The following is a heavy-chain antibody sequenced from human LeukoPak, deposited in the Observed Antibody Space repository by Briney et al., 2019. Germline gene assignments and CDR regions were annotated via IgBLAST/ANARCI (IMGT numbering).Heavy chain of an antibody. V-gene: IGHV3-21*01. J-gene: IGHJ4*02. CDR1: GFTFSSYS. CDR2: ISSSSSYI. Sequence: GGSLRLSSAASGFTFSSYSMNWVRQAPGKGLEWVSSISSSSSYIYYADSVKGRFTISRDNAKNSLYLQMNSLRAEDTAVYYCARDISGDIVVVPAAIFGYWGQGTLVTVSS. D-gene: IGHD2-2*01. CDR3: ARDISGDIVVVPAAIFGY.